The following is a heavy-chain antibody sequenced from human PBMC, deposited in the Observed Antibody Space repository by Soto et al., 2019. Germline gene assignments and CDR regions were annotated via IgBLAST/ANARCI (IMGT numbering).Heavy chain of an antibody. CDR1: GLTFTSSA. D-gene: IGHD3-16*01. J-gene: IGHJ6*02. CDR3: ATAVSKFDTRGSLPYGVDV. Sequence: QVQLVQSGPEVKKPGTSVKVSCKASGLTFTSSAIQWVRQARGQRLEWIGWIVVGNGNTNYAQKFQKRVTITRDMSTSTAYMELSILRSEDTAVYYCATAVSKFDTRGSLPYGVDVWGRGTTVTVSS. CDR2: IVVGNGNT. V-gene: IGHV1-58*02.